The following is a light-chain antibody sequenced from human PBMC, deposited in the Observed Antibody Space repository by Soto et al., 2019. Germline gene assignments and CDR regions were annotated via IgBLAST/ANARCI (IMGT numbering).Light chain of an antibody. J-gene: IGLJ2*01. CDR2: EVT. CDR3: NSYTNSSAVV. CDR1: RDDIGAYDY. V-gene: IGLV2-14*01. Sequence: QSVVTQPASVSGSPGQSITISCAGTRDDIGAYDYVSWYQQHPGNAPKLLVYEVTNRPSGVSDRFSGSKSGNTASLTISGLQAEDEADYYCNSYTNSSAVVFGGGTKSPS.